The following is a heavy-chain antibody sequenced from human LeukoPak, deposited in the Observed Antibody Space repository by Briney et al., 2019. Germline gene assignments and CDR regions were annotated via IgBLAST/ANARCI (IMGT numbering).Heavy chain of an antibody. V-gene: IGHV3-74*03. CDR2: VSSDGTYT. Sequence: GGSLRLSCAASGFTFSGHWMYWVRQAPGKGLVWVSRVSSDGTYTEYADSVKGRFTISRDNAKDTLYLQVNSLRAEDTAVYYCAITVDCRATTDCYSYFHHWGQGTLVTVSS. D-gene: IGHD2-21*02. CDR1: GFTFSGHW. CDR3: AITVDCRATTDCYSYFHH. J-gene: IGHJ1*01.